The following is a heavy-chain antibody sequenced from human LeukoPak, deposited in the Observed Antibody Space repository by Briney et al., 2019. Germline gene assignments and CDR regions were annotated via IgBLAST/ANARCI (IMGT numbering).Heavy chain of an antibody. CDR3: ARVGGYSNQNYYYYYMDV. D-gene: IGHD5-12*01. CDR1: GGAISSGGSD. J-gene: IGHJ6*03. CDR2: IYSSGNT. Sequence: PSETLSLTCTVSGGAISSGGSDWSWIRQPAGKGLEYIGRIYSSGNTYYNPSLKSRVTISVDTSENQFSLKLSSVTAADTAVYFCARVGGYSNQNYYYYYMDVWGKGTTVTVSS. V-gene: IGHV4-61*02.